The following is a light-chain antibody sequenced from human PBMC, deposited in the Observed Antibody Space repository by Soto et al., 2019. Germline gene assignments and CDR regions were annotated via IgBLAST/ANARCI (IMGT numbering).Light chain of an antibody. Sequence: DIQVTQSPSTLSASVGDTVTISCRASQSISNWLAWYQQKPGRAPKLLIYDASTLESGVPSRFSGSGSGTGFTLTIRGLQPDDFAAYYCQPPRTFGQGTKVEIK. CDR1: QSISNW. J-gene: IGKJ1*01. CDR2: DAS. CDR3: QPPRT. V-gene: IGKV1-5*01.